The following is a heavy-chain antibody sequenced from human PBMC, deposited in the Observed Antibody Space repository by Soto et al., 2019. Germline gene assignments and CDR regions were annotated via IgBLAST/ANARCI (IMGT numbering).Heavy chain of an antibody. J-gene: IGHJ4*02. V-gene: IGHV1-18*01. CDR2: ISAYNGNT. Sequence: QVQLVQSGAEVKKPGASVKVSCKASGYTFTSYGISWVRQAPGQGLEWMGWISAYNGNTNDAQKLQGRVTMTTDTSTSTAYMELRSQRSDDTAVYYCARDDDLFDKWLRGSSFDYWGQGTLVTVSS. D-gene: IGHD5-12*01. CDR1: GYTFTSYG. CDR3: ARDDDLFDKWLRGSSFDY.